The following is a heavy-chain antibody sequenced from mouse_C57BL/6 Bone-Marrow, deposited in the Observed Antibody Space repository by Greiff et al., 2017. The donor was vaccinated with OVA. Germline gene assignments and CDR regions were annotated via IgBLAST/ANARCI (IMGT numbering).Heavy chain of an antibody. J-gene: IGHJ4*01. Sequence: QVQLQQSGPELVKPGASVKISCKASGYSFTSYYIHWVKQRPGQGLEWIGWIYPGSGNPKYNEKFKGKATLTADTSSSTAYMQLSSLTSEDSAVYYCARSKPYYAMDYWGQGTSVTVSS. CDR3: ARSKPYYAMDY. V-gene: IGHV1-66*01. CDR2: IYPGSGNP. CDR1: GYSFTSYY.